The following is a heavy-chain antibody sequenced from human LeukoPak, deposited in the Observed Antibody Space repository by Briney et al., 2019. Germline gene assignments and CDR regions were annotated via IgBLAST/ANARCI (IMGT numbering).Heavy chain of an antibody. CDR2: ISSSSSYI. CDR3: ARDLSLGCSGGSCGGYFDY. Sequence: GGSLRLSCAASGFTFSSYSMNWVRHAPGKGLEWVSSISSSSSYIYYADSVKGRFTISRDNAKNSLCLQMNSLRAEDTAVYYCARDLSLGCSGGSCGGYFDYWGQGTLVTVSS. D-gene: IGHD2-15*01. J-gene: IGHJ4*02. CDR1: GFTFSSYS. V-gene: IGHV3-21*01.